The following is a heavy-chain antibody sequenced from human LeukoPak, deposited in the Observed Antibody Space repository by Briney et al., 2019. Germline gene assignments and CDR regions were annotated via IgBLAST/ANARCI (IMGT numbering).Heavy chain of an antibody. Sequence: SETLSLTCTVSGGSISSSSYYWGWIRQPPGKGLEWIGSIYYSGSTYYNPSLKSRVTISVDTSKNQFSLKLSSVTAADTAVYYCASGVGITGTRIFFDYWGQGTLVTVSS. CDR3: ASGVGITGTRIFFDY. D-gene: IGHD1-7*01. CDR1: GGSISSSSYY. V-gene: IGHV4-39*01. J-gene: IGHJ4*02. CDR2: IYYSGST.